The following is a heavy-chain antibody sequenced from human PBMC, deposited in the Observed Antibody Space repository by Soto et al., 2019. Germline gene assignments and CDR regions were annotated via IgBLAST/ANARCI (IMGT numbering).Heavy chain of an antibody. CDR3: AKDYIGVITDAFDI. D-gene: IGHD3-16*02. V-gene: IGHV3-23*01. J-gene: IGHJ3*02. Sequence: EVQLLESGGGLVQPGGSLRLSCAASGFTFSNYAMTWVRQAPGKGLEWVSAIGGSGGATYYADSVKGRFTVSRDNSRNTLYLQVNSLRAEDTAVYYGAKDYIGVITDAFDIWGQGTMGTVAS. CDR2: IGGSGGAT. CDR1: GFTFSNYA.